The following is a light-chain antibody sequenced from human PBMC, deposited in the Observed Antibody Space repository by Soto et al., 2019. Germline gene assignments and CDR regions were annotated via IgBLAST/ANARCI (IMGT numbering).Light chain of an antibody. J-gene: IGKJ1*01. CDR3: QDSSTSPWP. CDR2: GTS. V-gene: IGKV3-20*01. Sequence: NPSPGTLPLAPGGSATLSCRAVQSVTSIYLAWYQQKPGQAPRLLIYGTSFRASGIPDRFRGSGSGTDFTLTISSLEPEDSAVYYCQDSSTSPWPFGQGTKV. CDR1: QSVTSIY.